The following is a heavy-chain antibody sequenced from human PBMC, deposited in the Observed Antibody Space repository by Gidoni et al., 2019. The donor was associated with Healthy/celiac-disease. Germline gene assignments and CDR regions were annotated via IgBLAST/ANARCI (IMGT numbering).Heavy chain of an antibody. D-gene: IGHD6-19*01. V-gene: IGHV3-43D*03. Sequence: EVQLVESGGVVVQPGGSLRLSCAASGFTFDAYAMHWVRQAPGKGLEWVSLISWDGGSTYYADSVKGRFTISRDNSKNSLYLQMNSLRAEDTALNYCATGYSSGWPSGYFDYWGQGTLVTVSS. CDR3: ATGYSSGWPSGYFDY. CDR1: GFTFDAYA. J-gene: IGHJ4*02. CDR2: ISWDGGST.